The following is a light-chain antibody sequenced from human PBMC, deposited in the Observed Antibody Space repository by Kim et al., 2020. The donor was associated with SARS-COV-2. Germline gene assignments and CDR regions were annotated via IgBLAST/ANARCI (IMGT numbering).Light chain of an antibody. CDR1: SCDIGADYY. J-gene: IGLJ3*02. Sequence: QSVLTQPASVSGAPGQRVTISCTGTSCDIGADYYVHWYQQLPGKAPKLLIYGNSNRPSGVPDRFSGSKSGTTASLAITGLQAEDEADYYCKSYASSLSGEVFGTGTQLTVL. CDR3: KSYASSLSGEV. V-gene: IGLV1-40*01. CDR2: GNS.